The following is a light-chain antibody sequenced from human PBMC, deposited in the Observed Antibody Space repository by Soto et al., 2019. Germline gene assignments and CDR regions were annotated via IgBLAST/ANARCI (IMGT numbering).Light chain of an antibody. Sequence: EIVLTQSTGTLSLSPGQRANLSCTSSQSVSSSYLACDQQKPGLAPRLLIYGASSRATGIPDRFSGSGSGTDFTLTISRLEPEDFAVYYCQQYGSSPLTFGGGTKVDIK. V-gene: IGKV3-20*01. J-gene: IGKJ4*01. CDR1: QSVSSSY. CDR2: GAS. CDR3: QQYGSSPLT.